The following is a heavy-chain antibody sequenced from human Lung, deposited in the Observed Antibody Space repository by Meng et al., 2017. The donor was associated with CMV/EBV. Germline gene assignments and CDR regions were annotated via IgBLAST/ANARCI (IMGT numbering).Heavy chain of an antibody. CDR1: GFTFSSYA. Sequence: GGSXRLXCAASGFTFSSYAMHWVRQAPGKGLEWVAVISYDGSNKYYADSVKGRFTISRDNSKNTLYLQMNSLRAEDTAVYYCARELRGLVNWFDPWGQGTXVTVSS. CDR2: ISYDGSNK. D-gene: IGHD3-10*01. CDR3: ARELRGLVNWFDP. J-gene: IGHJ5*02. V-gene: IGHV3-30*04.